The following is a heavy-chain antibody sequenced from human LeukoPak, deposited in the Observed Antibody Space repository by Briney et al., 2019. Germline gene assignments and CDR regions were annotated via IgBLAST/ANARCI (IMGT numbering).Heavy chain of an antibody. Sequence: PSGTLSLTCAVYGGSFSGYYWSWIRQPPGKGLEWIGEINHSGSTNYNPSLKSRVTISVDTSKNQFSLKLSSVTAADTAVYYCARGVDGGLFDYWGQGTLVTVSS. J-gene: IGHJ4*02. CDR2: INHSGST. CDR3: ARGVDGGLFDY. V-gene: IGHV4-34*01. D-gene: IGHD4-23*01. CDR1: GGSFSGYY.